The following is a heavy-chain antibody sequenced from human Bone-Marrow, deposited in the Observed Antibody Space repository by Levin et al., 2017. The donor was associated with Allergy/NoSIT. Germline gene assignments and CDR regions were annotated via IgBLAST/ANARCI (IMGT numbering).Heavy chain of an antibody. CDR3: ARSERGVTWGSYRYIPGNFDY. Sequence: SETLSLTCAVYGGSFSGYYWSWIRQPPGKGLEWIGEINHSGSTNYNPSLKSRVTISVDTSKNQFSLKLSSVTAADTAVYYCARSERGVTWGSYRYIPGNFDYWGQGTLVTVSS. CDR1: GGSFSGYY. CDR2: INHSGST. V-gene: IGHV4-34*01. J-gene: IGHJ4*02. D-gene: IGHD3-16*02.